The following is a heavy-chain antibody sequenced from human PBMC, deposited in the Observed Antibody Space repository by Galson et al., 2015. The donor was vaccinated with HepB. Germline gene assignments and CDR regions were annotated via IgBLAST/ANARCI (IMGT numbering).Heavy chain of an antibody. Sequence: SVKVSCKASGGPFNTYTISWVRQAPGQGLEWMGSIIPRLGIRNHAQKFQGRVTITADKYTNVAYMELSSLRSEDTAVYFCARDGDLGGWDLPYDSWGQGTLVTVSS. CDR1: GGPFNTYT. CDR2: IIPRLGIR. J-gene: IGHJ4*02. D-gene: IGHD1-26*01. CDR3: ARDGDLGGWDLPYDS. V-gene: IGHV1-69*04.